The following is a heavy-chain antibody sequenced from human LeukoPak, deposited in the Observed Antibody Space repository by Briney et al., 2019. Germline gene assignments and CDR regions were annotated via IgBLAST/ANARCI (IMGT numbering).Heavy chain of an antibody. J-gene: IGHJ4*02. D-gene: IGHD5-18*01. CDR1: GDSIGRINYF. CDR3: LVGYSYGLDY. Sequence: SETLSLTCTISGDSIGRINYFWGWIRQAPGKGLEWIVSMSYSGHTYYNPSLKSRVTISVDTSKNQFSLKLSSVTAADTAVYYCLVGYSYGLDYWGQGTLVTVSS. V-gene: IGHV4-39*07. CDR2: MSYSGHT.